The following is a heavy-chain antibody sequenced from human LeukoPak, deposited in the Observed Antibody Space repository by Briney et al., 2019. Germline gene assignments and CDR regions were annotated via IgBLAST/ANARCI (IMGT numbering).Heavy chain of an antibody. V-gene: IGHV1-2*02. J-gene: IGHJ4*02. CDR2: INPNSGFT. CDR3: ARDPALGYSRRLFDY. D-gene: IGHD5-12*01. Sequence: ASVRVSCKASGYTFTSYGISWVRQAPGQGLEWMGWINPNSGFTNYAQKFQGRVTMTRDTSIRTTYMELNSLRSDDTAVYYCARDPALGYSRRLFDYWGQGTLVTVSS. CDR1: GYTFTSYG.